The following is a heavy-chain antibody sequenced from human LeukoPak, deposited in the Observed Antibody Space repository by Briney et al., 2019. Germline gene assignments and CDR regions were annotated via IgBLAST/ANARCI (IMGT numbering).Heavy chain of an antibody. CDR3: ATDRDNSDWQKRFDS. CDR1: GFTFSTYW. J-gene: IGHJ4*02. Sequence: GGSLRLSCAASGFTFSTYWMYWYRQAPGKGLEWVGHINQDASEINYVDSVRGRFTISRDNAKNSLHLQMNSLRAEDTAVYYCATDRDNSDWQKRFDSWGQGTLVTVSS. D-gene: IGHD2-21*02. CDR2: INQDASEI. V-gene: IGHV3-7*01.